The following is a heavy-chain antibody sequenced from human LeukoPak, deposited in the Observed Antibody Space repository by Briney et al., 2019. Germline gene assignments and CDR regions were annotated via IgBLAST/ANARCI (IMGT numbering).Heavy chain of an antibody. Sequence: ASVKVSCKASGYTFTSYGISWVRQAPGQGLEWMGWMSAYNGNTNYAQKFQGRVTVTTDTSTSTAYMELRSLRSDDTAVFYCARRAYGRSSSSFDKWGQGTLVTVSS. J-gene: IGHJ4*02. D-gene: IGHD6-6*01. CDR1: GYTFTSYG. V-gene: IGHV1-18*01. CDR3: ARRAYGRSSSSFDK. CDR2: MSAYNGNT.